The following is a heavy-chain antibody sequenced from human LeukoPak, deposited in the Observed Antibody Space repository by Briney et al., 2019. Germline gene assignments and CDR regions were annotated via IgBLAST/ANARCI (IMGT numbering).Heavy chain of an antibody. CDR3: AREYSSGHFDY. CDR2: IYYSGST. D-gene: IGHD6-19*01. J-gene: IGHJ4*02. V-gene: IGHV4-39*01. CDR1: GGSISSSSYY. Sequence: PSETLSLTCTVSGGSISSSSYYWGWIRQPPGKGLEWIGSIYYSGSTYYNPSLKSRVTISVDTSKNQFSLKLSSVTAADTAVYYCAREYSSGHFDYWGQGTLVTVSP.